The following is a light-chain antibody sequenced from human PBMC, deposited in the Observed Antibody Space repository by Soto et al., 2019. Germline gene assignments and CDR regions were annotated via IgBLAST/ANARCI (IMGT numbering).Light chain of an antibody. CDR3: APGEERVFGYF. J-gene: IGLJ1*01. CDR2: SDN. Sequence: QSVLTQPPSASGTPGQRVTISCSGSSSDIGSNTVSWYQQLPGTAPKLLIYSDNQRPSGVPDRFSGSKSGTSASLAISGLQFEEGGYYYWAPGEERVFGYFFGPGTKVPGL. V-gene: IGLV1-44*01. CDR1: SSDIGSNT.